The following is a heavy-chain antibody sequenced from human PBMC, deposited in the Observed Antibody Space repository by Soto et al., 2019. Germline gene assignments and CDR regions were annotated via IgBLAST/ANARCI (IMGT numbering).Heavy chain of an antibody. Sequence: SETLSLTCTVSGGSISSGDYYWSWIRQPPGKGLEWIGYIYYSGSTYYNPSLKSRVTISVDTSKNQFSLKLSSVTAADTAVYYCARVSTFWSGYSTLYYYGMDVWGQGTTVTVSS. J-gene: IGHJ6*02. CDR2: IYYSGST. CDR1: GGSISSGDYY. D-gene: IGHD3-3*01. V-gene: IGHV4-30-4*01. CDR3: ARVSTFWSGYSTLYYYGMDV.